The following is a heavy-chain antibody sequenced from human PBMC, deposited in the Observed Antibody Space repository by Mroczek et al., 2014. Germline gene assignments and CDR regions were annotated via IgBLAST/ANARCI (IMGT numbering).Heavy chain of an antibody. CDR1: GGSISSYY. V-gene: IGHV4-4*07. Sequence: QVQLQESGPGLVKPSETLSLTCTVSGGSISSYYWSWIRQPAGKGLEWIGRIYTSGSTNYNPSLKSRVTMSVDTSKNQFSLKLSSVTAADTAVYYCARDPGEVQQLATVYYFDYWGQGTLVTVSS. CDR2: IYTSGST. J-gene: IGHJ4*02. CDR3: ARDPGEVQQLATVYYFDY. D-gene: IGHD6-13*01.